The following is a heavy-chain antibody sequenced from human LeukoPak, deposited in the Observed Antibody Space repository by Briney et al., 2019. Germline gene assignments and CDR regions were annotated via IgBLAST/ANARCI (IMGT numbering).Heavy chain of an antibody. Sequence: GGSLRLSCAASGFTFSSYSMNWVRQAPGKGLEWVSSISSTSAYIYYADSVKGRFAISRDNAKNSLYLQMNGLGAEDTAVYYCAKGFYNWNLGYWGQGTLVTVSS. CDR1: GFTFSSYS. J-gene: IGHJ4*02. CDR3: AKGFYNWNLGY. CDR2: ISSTSAYI. V-gene: IGHV3-21*04. D-gene: IGHD1-20*01.